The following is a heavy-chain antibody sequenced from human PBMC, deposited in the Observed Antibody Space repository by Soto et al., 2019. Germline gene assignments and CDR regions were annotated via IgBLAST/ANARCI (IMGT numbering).Heavy chain of an antibody. CDR1: GFMFSGYG. J-gene: IGHJ5*02. CDR3: AKLIGGVKASGGTGNWIDP. D-gene: IGHD2-15*01. V-gene: IGHV3-30*18. Sequence: QVQLVESGGGVVQPGGSLRLSSAASGFMFSGYGMHWIRQAPGKGLEWVAVVSHDGVDNYYGDSVMGRCTVSRDDSKNTLFLQIDRVTADDSGVYYCAKLIGGVKASGGTGNWIDPWGQGTLVTVSS. CDR2: VSHDGVDN.